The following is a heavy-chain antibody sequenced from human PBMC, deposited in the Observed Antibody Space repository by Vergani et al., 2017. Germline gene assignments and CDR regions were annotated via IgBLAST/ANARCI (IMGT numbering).Heavy chain of an antibody. D-gene: IGHD6-13*01. V-gene: IGHV3-9*03. CDR2: ISWNSGSI. J-gene: IGHJ4*02. CDR1: GFTFEDYA. Sequence: EVKLVESGGGLVQPGRSLRLSCAASGFTFEDYAMHWVRHAPGKGLEWVSFISWNSGSIAYADSVKGRFTISRDSAKNSLYQQMNSLRAEDMALYYCAKGNRRIPGAQIDYWGQGTLVTVSS. CDR3: AKGNRRIPGAQIDY.